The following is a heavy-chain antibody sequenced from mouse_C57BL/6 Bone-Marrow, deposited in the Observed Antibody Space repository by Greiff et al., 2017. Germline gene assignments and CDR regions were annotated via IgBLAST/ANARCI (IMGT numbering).Heavy chain of an antibody. V-gene: IGHV5-6*01. CDR3: ARHYYGSSSYFDY. Sequence: VESGGDLVKPGGSLKLSCAASGFTFSSYGMSWVRQTPDKRLEWVATISSGGSYTYYPDSVKGRFTISRDNAKNTLYLQMSSLKSEDTAMYYCARHYYGSSSYFDYWGQGTTLTVAS. D-gene: IGHD1-1*01. CDR2: ISSGGSYT. J-gene: IGHJ2*01. CDR1: GFTFSSYG.